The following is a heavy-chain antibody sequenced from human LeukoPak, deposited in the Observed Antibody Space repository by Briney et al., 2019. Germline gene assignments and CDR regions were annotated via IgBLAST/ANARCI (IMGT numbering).Heavy chain of an antibody. J-gene: IGHJ4*02. CDR3: ARTIYYYESGGYRDYFDS. CDR1: GYTFTGYY. CDR2: INPNSGGT. Sequence: ASVKVSCKASGYTFTGYYMHWVRQAPGQGLEWMGRINPNSGGTNYAQKFQGRVTMTRDTSISTAYMELSRLRSDDTAVYYCARTIYYYESGGYRDYFDSWGQGTLVTVSS. D-gene: IGHD3-22*01. V-gene: IGHV1-2*06.